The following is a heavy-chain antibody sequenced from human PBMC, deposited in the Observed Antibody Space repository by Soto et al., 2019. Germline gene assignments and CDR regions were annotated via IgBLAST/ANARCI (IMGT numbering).Heavy chain of an antibody. J-gene: IGHJ3*02. V-gene: IGHV5-51*01. Sequence: GESLKISCKGSGYTFPTYWIGWVRQMPGKGLEWMGIIYPGDSDIRYSPSFQGQVTISADKSISTAYLQWSSLKASDTAMYYCARRGNSDTFDIWGQGTLVTVSS. CDR1: GYTFPTYW. CDR3: ARRGNSDTFDI. D-gene: IGHD1-1*01. CDR2: IYPGDSDI.